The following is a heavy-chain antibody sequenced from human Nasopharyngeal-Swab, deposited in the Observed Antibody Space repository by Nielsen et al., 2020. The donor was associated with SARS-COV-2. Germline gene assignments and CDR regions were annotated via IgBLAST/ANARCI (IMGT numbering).Heavy chain of an antibody. CDR3: ARGRAAAVDY. D-gene: IGHD6-13*01. Sequence: WIRQPPGKGLEWIGYIYYGGSTNYNPSLKSRVTISVDTSKNQFSLKLSSVTAADTAMYYCARGRAAAVDYWGPGTLVTVSS. V-gene: IGHV4-59*01. CDR2: IYYGGST. J-gene: IGHJ4*02.